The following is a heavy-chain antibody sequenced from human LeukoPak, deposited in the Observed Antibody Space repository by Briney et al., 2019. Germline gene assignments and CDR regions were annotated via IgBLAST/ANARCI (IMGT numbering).Heavy chain of an antibody. CDR1: GFTFSSYV. V-gene: IGHV3-23*01. CDR2: ISASGNSR. Sequence: GGSLRLSCGASGFTFSSYVMSWVRQAPGKGLEWVSGISASGNSRYYADSVKGRFTISRDNYKNTLYLQMNSLRDEDTAVYYCARGSPGGLRFLEWSGYYFDYWGQGTLVTVSS. D-gene: IGHD3-3*01. CDR3: ARGSPGGLRFLEWSGYYFDY. J-gene: IGHJ4*02.